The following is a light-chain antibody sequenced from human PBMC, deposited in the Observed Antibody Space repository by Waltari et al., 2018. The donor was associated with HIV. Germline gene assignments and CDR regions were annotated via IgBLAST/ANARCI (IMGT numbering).Light chain of an antibody. V-gene: IGLV1-44*01. Sequence: QSVLTQPPSASGTPGQRVTISCSGRSSNLGRNTVNWYQQLPGTAPKLLIYSNNEQPSGVPDRFSGSKSGTSASLAISGLQSEDEAEYYCAAWDDSLSGLYVFGTGTKVTVL. CDR3: AAWDDSLSGLYV. CDR1: SSNLGRNT. CDR2: SNN. J-gene: IGLJ1*01.